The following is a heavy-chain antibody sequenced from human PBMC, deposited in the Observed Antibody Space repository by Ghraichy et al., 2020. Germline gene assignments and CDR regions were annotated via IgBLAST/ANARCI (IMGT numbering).Heavy chain of an antibody. CDR1: GFTVSSNY. V-gene: IGHV3-53*01. J-gene: IGHJ1*01. D-gene: IGHD1-26*01. Sequence: GESLNISCAASGFTVSSNYMSWVRQTPGKVLEWVSVIFPGGSTYYADSLKGRFTISRDNSKNTVYLQMDSLRAEDTAVYYCAIRAMVGATVQHWGQGTLVTVSS. CDR3: AIRAMVGATVQH. CDR2: IFPGGST.